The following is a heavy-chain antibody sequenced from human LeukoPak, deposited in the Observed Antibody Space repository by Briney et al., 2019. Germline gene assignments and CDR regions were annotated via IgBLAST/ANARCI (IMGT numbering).Heavy chain of an antibody. Sequence: SETLSLTCTVSGGSINSYYWTWIRQPPGKGLEWIGLIYTTGSTDYNPSLKSRVTISADTSKNQFSLKLTSATAADTAVYYCARRSSSLSYHHYYYMDVWGKGTTVTVSS. J-gene: IGHJ6*03. CDR1: GGSINSYY. CDR2: IYTTGST. CDR3: ARRSSSLSYHHYYYMDV. V-gene: IGHV4-4*09. D-gene: IGHD6-6*01.